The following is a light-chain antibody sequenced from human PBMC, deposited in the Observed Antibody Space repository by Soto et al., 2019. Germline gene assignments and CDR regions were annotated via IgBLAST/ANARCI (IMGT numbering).Light chain of an antibody. CDR2: GAS. Sequence: EIVLIQSPVTLSLSPGERATLSCRASQSVRTKLAWYQQRAGQAPRLLMYGASTRATGIPDRFSGSGSGTEFTLTISSLQSEDFAVYYCQQYNSWPPITFGQGTRLEIK. CDR3: QQYNSWPPIT. CDR1: QSVRTK. J-gene: IGKJ5*01. V-gene: IGKV3-15*01.